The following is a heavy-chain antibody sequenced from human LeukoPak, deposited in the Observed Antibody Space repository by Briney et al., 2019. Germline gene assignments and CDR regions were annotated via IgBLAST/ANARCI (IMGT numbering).Heavy chain of an antibody. J-gene: IGHJ5*02. Sequence: SVKVSCKASGGTFSSYAISWVRQAPGQGLEWMGRIIPILGIANYAQRFQGRVTITADKSTSTAYMELSSLRSEDTAVYYCARGTPTLAAAGTRWFDPWGQGTLVTVSS. CDR1: GGTFSSYA. CDR3: ARGTPTLAAAGTRWFDP. V-gene: IGHV1-69*04. D-gene: IGHD6-13*01. CDR2: IIPILGIA.